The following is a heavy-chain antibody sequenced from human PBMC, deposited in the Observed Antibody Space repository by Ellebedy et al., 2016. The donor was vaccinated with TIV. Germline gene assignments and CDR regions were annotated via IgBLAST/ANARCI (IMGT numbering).Heavy chain of an antibody. J-gene: IGHJ4*02. CDR1: GDSMRTSSYY. V-gene: IGHV4-39*01. CDR2: IHYTGKN. D-gene: IGHD3-10*01. Sequence: MPSETLSLTCSVPGDSMRTSSYYWGWIRQPPGKGLEWIGHIHYTGKNYSNPSLGTRVTLSVDASKMQFSLKLTSVTAADTAVYLCVRSLGYYNAGSPIMDHWGRGTLVAVSS. CDR3: VRSLGYYNAGSPIMDH.